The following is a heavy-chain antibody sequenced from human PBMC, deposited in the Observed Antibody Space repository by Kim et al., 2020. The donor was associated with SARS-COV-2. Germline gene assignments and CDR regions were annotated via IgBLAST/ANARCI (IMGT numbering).Heavy chain of an antibody. J-gene: IGHJ4*02. Sequence: GGSLRLSCAASGFTFSSYGMHWVRQAPGKGLEWVAVISYDGSNKYYADSVKGRFTISRDNSKNTLYLQMNSLRAEDTAVYYCAKGGATVTTLIFDYWGQGTLVTVSS. V-gene: IGHV3-30*18. D-gene: IGHD4-17*01. CDR2: ISYDGSNK. CDR3: AKGGATVTTLIFDY. CDR1: GFTFSSYG.